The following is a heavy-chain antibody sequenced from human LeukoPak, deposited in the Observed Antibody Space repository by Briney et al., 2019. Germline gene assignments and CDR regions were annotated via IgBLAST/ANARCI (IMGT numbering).Heavy chain of an antibody. D-gene: IGHD2-8*01. V-gene: IGHV4-4*07. Sequence: SETLSLTCTVSGGSISSYYWSCIRQPAGKGLEWIGRIYTSGSTNYNPSLKSRVTISVDTSKNQFSLKLSSVTAADTAVYYCARRGPCTNGVCCEWCDYYYYMDVWGKGTTVTVSS. CDR2: IYTSGST. J-gene: IGHJ6*03. CDR3: ARRGPCTNGVCCEWCDYYYYMDV. CDR1: GGSISSYY.